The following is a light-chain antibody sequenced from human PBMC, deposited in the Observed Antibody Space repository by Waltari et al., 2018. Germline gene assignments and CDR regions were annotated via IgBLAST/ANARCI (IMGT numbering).Light chain of an antibody. Sequence: EIVMTQSPATLSVSPGEGATPSCRASQSVSSNLAWYQQKPGQAPRLLIYGASTRATGIPARFSGSGSGTEFTLTISSMQSEDFAVYYCQQYNNWPPNTFGQGTKLEIK. CDR2: GAS. CDR3: QQYNNWPPNT. J-gene: IGKJ2*01. CDR1: QSVSSN. V-gene: IGKV3-15*01.